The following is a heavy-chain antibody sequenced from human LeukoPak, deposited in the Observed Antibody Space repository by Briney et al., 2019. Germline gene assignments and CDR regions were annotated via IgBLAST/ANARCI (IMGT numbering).Heavy chain of an antibody. Sequence: NSSETLSLTCAVYGGSFSGYYWSWIRQPPGKGLEWIGEINHSGSTNYNPSLKSRVTISVDTSKNQFSLKLSSVTAADTAVYYCARGMNSNYYYYGMDVWGQGTTVTVSS. V-gene: IGHV4-34*01. D-gene: IGHD4-11*01. CDR1: GGSFSGYY. CDR2: INHSGST. J-gene: IGHJ6*02. CDR3: ARGMNSNYYYYGMDV.